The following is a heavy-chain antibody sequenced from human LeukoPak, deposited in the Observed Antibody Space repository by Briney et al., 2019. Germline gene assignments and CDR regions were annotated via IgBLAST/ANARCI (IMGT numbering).Heavy chain of an antibody. V-gene: IGHV1-8*01. CDR2: MNPNSGNT. CDR1: GYTFTSYD. CDR3: ARPEQWLVLENWFDP. Sequence: GASVKVSCKASGYTFTSYDINWVRQATGQGLEWMGWMNPNSGNTGYAQKFQGRVTMTRNTSISTAYMELSSLRSEDTAVYYCARPEQWLVLENWFDPWGQGTLVTVSS. D-gene: IGHD6-19*01. J-gene: IGHJ5*02.